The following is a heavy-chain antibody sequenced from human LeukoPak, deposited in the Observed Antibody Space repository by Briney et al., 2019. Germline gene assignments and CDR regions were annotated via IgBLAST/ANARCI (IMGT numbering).Heavy chain of an antibody. Sequence: GGSLRLSCAASGFTFRSYWVSWVRQAPGKGLEWVANIKQDGSEKYYVDSVKGRFTISRDNAKNSLYLQMNSLRAEDTAVYYCARDRGTIAVGFSDYWGQGTLVTVSS. CDR2: IKQDGSEK. CDR3: ARDRGTIAVGFSDY. CDR1: GFTFRSYW. J-gene: IGHJ4*02. V-gene: IGHV3-7*01. D-gene: IGHD6-19*01.